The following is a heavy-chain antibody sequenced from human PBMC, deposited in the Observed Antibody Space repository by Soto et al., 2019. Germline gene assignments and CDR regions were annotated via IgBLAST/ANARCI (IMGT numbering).Heavy chain of an antibody. V-gene: IGHV1-2*02. J-gene: IGHJ4*02. CDR2: INPNSGGT. CDR3: ARRNYGSGSPLVSDY. D-gene: IGHD3-10*01. Sequence: ASVKVSCKASGYTFTGYYMHWVRQAPGQGLEWMGWINPNSGGTNYAQKFQGRVTMTRDTSISTAYMELSRLRSDDTAVYYCARRNYGSGSPLVSDYWGQGTLVTVSS. CDR1: GYTFTGYY.